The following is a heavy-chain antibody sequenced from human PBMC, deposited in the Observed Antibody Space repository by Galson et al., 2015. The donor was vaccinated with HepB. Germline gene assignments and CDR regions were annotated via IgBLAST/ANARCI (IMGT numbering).Heavy chain of an antibody. CDR2: IYYSGST. V-gene: IGHV4-39*01. D-gene: IGHD6-19*01. J-gene: IGHJ4*02. CDR1: GDSISSNSYY. Sequence: LSLTCTVSGDSISSNSYYWGWVRQPPGKGLEWIGTIYYSGSTYYNPSLKSRVTISVDTSKNQFSLKLSSVTAADTAVYYCARSPIGSGWNYFDYWGQGTLVTVSS. CDR3: ARSPIGSGWNYFDY.